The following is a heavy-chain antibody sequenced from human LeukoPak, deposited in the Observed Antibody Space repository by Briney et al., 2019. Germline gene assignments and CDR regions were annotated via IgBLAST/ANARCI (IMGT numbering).Heavy chain of an antibody. J-gene: IGHJ3*02. Sequence: SETLSLTCAVSGYSISSGYYWGWIRQPPGKGLEWIGSIYHSGSTYYNPSLKSRVTISVDTSKNQFSLKLSSVTAADTAVYYCASAVVPAAAFDIRGQGTMVTVSS. CDR3: ASAVVPAAAFDI. CDR2: IYHSGST. CDR1: GYSISSGYY. V-gene: IGHV4-38-2*01. D-gene: IGHD2-2*01.